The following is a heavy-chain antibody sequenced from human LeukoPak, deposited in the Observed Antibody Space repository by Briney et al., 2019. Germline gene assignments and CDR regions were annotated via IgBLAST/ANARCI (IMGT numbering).Heavy chain of an antibody. J-gene: IGHJ5*02. D-gene: IGHD6-13*01. CDR1: GYSISSGYY. CDR3: ARESSRPAAGTAGNWFDP. CDR2: IYHSGGT. Sequence: SSETLSLTCTVSGYSISSGYYWGWIRQPPGKGLEWIGSIYHSGGTYYNPSLKSRVTISVDTSKNQFSLKLSSVTAADTAVYYCARESSRPAAGTAGNWFDPWGQGTLVTVSS. V-gene: IGHV4-38-2*02.